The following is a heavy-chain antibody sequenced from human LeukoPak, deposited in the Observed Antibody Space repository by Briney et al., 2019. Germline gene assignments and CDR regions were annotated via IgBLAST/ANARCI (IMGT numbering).Heavy chain of an antibody. CDR1: GGSFSGYY. V-gene: IGHV4-34*01. CDR2: INHSGST. CDR3: ARATGYSYGFRTIDFDY. D-gene: IGHD5-18*01. J-gene: IGHJ4*02. Sequence: PSETLSLTCAVYGGSFSGYYWSWIRQPPGKGLEWIGEINHSGSTNYNPSLKSRVTISVDTSKNQFSLKLSSVTAADTAVYYCARATGYSYGFRTIDFDYWGQGTLVTVSP.